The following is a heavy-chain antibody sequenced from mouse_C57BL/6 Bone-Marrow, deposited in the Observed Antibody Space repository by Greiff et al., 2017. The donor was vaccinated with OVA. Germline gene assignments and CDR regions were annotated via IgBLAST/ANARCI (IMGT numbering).Heavy chain of an antibody. V-gene: IGHV7-3*01. CDR2: IRNKANGYTT. CDR3: ARSPPYAMDY. CDR1: GFTFTDYY. J-gene: IGHJ4*01. Sequence: EVQVVESGGGLVQPGGSLSLSCAASGFTFTDYYMSWVRQPPGKALEWLGFIRNKANGYTTEYSASVKGRFTISRDNSQSILYLQMNALRAEDSATYYCARSPPYAMDYWGQGTSVTVSS.